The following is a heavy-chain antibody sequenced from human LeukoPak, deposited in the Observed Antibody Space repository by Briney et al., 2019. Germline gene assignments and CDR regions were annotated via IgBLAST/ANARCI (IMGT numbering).Heavy chain of an antibody. CDR2: ISGSGGST. CDR3: ARPYKNYYYGMDV. V-gene: IGHV3-23*01. J-gene: IGHJ6*02. D-gene: IGHD1-14*01. CDR1: GFTFSSYA. Sequence: QSGGSLRLSCAASGFTFSSYAMSWVRQAPGKGLEWVSAISGSGGSTYYADSVKGRFTISRDNSKNALYLQMNSLRAEDTAVYYCARPYKNYYYGMDVWGQGTTVTVSS.